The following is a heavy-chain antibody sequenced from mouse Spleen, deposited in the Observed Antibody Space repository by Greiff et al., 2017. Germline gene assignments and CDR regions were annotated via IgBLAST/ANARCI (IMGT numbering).Heavy chain of an antibody. CDR3: ARWELGRAY. CDR2: IDPSDSYT. CDR1: GYTFTSYW. Sequence: QVQLQQPGAELVRPGTSVKLSCKASGYTFTSYWMHWVKQRPGQGLEWIGVIDPSDSYTNYNQKFKGKATLTVDTSSSTAYMQLSSLTSEDSAVYYCARWELGRAYWGQGTLVTVSA. D-gene: IGHD4-1*01. J-gene: IGHJ3*01. V-gene: IGHV1-59*01.